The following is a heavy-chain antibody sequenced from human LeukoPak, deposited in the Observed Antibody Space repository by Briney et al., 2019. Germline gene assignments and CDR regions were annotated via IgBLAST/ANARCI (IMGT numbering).Heavy chain of an antibody. Sequence: PGGSLRLSCAASGFTFSSYAMSWVRQAPGKGLEWVSGISGSGDSTYYADSVKGRFTISRDNSKSMLYLQMDSLKAKDTAMYYCTRSGPVLRFLEWYQAYYYYYMDVWGKGTTVTVSS. CDR2: ISGSGDST. CDR1: GFTFSSYA. D-gene: IGHD3-3*01. V-gene: IGHV3-23*01. CDR3: TRSGPVLRFLEWYQAYYYYYMDV. J-gene: IGHJ6*03.